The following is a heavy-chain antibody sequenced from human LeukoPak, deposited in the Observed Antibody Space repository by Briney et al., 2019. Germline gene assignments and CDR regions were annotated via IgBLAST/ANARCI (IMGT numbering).Heavy chain of an antibody. CDR3: ARSLYILYYYYGMDV. D-gene: IGHD3-3*02. CDR2: IYPGDSDT. J-gene: IGHJ6*02. CDR1: GYSFTSYW. Sequence: GESLKISCKGSGYSFTSYWIGWVRQMPGKGLEWMGIIYPGDSDTRYSPSFQGQVTISADKSISTAYLQWSSLKASDTAMYYCARSLYILYYYYGMDVWGQGTTVTVSS. V-gene: IGHV5-51*01.